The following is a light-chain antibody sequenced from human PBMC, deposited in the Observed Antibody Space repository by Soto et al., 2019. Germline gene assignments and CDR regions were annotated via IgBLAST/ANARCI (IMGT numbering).Light chain of an antibody. J-gene: IGLJ2*01. V-gene: IGLV2-14*03. CDR1: RSDVGGYNS. Sequence: QSVLTQPASVSGSPGQSITISCSGTRSDVGGYNSVSWYQQHPGKAPKLMIFAVSNRPSGVSNRFSGSKSGNTASLTISGLQAEDEADYYCSSYTSTATLGVFGGGTKLTVL. CDR3: SSYTSTATLGV. CDR2: AVS.